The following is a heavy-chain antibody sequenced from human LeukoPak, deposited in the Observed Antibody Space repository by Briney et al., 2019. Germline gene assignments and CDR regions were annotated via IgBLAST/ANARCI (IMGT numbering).Heavy chain of an antibody. J-gene: IGHJ5*02. CDR3: ARDRSDYGSGKGNWFDP. D-gene: IGHD3-10*01. V-gene: IGHV3-7*01. CDR1: GFTFSSYW. CDR2: IKQDGSEK. Sequence: GGSLRLSCAASGFTFSSYWMSWVRQAPGKGLEWVANIKQDGSEKYYVDSVKGRFTISRDNAKNSLYLQMNSLRAEDTAVYYCARDRSDYGSGKGNWFDPWGQGTLVTVSS.